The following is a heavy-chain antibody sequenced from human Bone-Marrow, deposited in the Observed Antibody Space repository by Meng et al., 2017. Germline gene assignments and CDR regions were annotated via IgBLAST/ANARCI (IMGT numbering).Heavy chain of an antibody. V-gene: IGHV3-21*01. Sequence: GGSLRLSCAASGFTFSSYSMDWVRQAPGKGLEWVSSISSSSSYIYYADSVKGRFTISRDNAKNSLYLQMNSLRAEDTAVYYCARDGTTRMDYWGQGTLVTVSS. CDR3: ARDGTTRMDY. CDR1: GFTFSSYS. CDR2: ISSSSSYI. J-gene: IGHJ4*02. D-gene: IGHD2-15*01.